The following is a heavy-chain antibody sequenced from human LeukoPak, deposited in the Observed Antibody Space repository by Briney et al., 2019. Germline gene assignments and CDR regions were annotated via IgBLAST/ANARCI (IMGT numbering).Heavy chain of an antibody. V-gene: IGHV4-39*01. CDR1: GGSISSSSYY. CDR2: LHYGGST. J-gene: IGHJ4*02. Sequence: SETLSLTCTVSGGSISSSSYYWGWIRQPPGKGLEWIGSLHYGGSTYYNPSLKSRVTISVDTSKKQLSLKQNSVTAADTAVYYCARLTFHYDGSGYYFDYWGQGTLVTVSS. D-gene: IGHD3-22*01. CDR3: ARLTFHYDGSGYYFDY.